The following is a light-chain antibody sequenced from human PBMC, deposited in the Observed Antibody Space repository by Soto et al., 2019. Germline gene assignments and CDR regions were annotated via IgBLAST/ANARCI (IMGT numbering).Light chain of an antibody. J-gene: IGKJ1*01. CDR1: QSIIRY. CDR2: SAS. Sequence: DLQMTQSPSSLSTFVGDRVTITCRASQSIIRYLNWYQQRPGKAPRLLMDSASRLQSWVPSRFSGSGSETDFSLTISSLQPEDFATYYCQQSYTIPWTFGQGTIVEVK. CDR3: QQSYTIPWT. V-gene: IGKV1-39*01.